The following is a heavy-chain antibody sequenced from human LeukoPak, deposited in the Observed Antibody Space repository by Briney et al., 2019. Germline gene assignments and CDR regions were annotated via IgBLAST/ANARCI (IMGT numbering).Heavy chain of an antibody. CDR2: ISTRGST. CDR1: GGSITTGGYS. CDR3: AKSFWISGWYVGFDS. Sequence: SETLSLTCSVSGGSITTGGYSWTWIRQSAERGLEWIGRISTRGSTTYNPSLESRVSISLDTSKNQFSLKLNSVTAADTAVYYCAKSFWISGWYVGFDSWGQGTLVTVSS. D-gene: IGHD6-19*01. J-gene: IGHJ4*02. V-gene: IGHV4-61*02.